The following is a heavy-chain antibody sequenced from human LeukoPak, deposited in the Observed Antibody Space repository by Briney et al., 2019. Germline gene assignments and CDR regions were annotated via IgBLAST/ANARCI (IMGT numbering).Heavy chain of an antibody. V-gene: IGHV3-33*01. Sequence: PGGSLRLSCAACGLIFRNYGMHCVRQAPGKGLEWVAVIWYDGSNEYYADSVKGRFTISRDNSKNTLYLQMNSLRAEDTAVYYCARDHSYGGKIPLFDYWGQGTLVTVSS. J-gene: IGHJ4*02. D-gene: IGHD4-23*01. CDR1: GLIFRNYG. CDR2: IWYDGSNE. CDR3: ARDHSYGGKIPLFDY.